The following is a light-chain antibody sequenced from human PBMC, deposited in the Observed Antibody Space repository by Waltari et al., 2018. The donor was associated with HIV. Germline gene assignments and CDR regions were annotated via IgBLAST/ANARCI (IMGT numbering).Light chain of an antibody. CDR1: KGVSRSY. J-gene: IGKJ4*01. V-gene: IGKV3-20*01. CDR3: QQYSSSVT. CDR2: GAS. Sequence: EVVLTQSPGTLSLSPGERATPTCRASKGVSRSYLAWYQQKPGQAPRLLIFGASSSATCLPDRFSGSGSGTDFTLTINRLAPEDFAFYYCQQYSSSVTFGGGTKVELK.